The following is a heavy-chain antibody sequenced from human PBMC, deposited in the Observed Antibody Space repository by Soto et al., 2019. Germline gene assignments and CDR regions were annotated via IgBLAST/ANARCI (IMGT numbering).Heavy chain of an antibody. V-gene: IGHV1-69*13. J-gene: IGHJ4*02. D-gene: IGHD3-22*01. CDR3: ASRSGYYDSSGYLAVY. CDR2: IIPIFGTA. CDR1: GGTFSSYA. Sequence: SVKVSCKASGGTFSSYAISWVRQAPGQGLEWMGGIIPIFGTANYAQKFQGRVTITADESTSTAYMELSSLRSEDTAVYYCASRSGYYDSSGYLAVYWGQRTPVTVSS.